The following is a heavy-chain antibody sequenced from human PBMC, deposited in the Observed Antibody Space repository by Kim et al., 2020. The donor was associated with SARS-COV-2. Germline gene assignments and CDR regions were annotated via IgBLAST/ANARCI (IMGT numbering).Heavy chain of an antibody. J-gene: IGHJ3*02. CDR1: GGSISSGGYS. CDR3: ARVSGGGDYGDYASDAFDI. V-gene: IGHV4-30-2*01. Sequence: SETLSLTCAVSGGSISSGGYSWSWIRQPPGKGLEWIGYIYHSGSTYYNPSLKSRVTISVDRSKNQFSLKLSSVTAADTAVYYCARVSGGGDYGDYASDAFDIWGQGTMVTVSS. D-gene: IGHD4-17*01. CDR2: IYHSGST.